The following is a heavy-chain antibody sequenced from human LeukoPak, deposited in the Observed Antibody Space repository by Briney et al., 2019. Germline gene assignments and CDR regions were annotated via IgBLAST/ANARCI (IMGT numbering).Heavy chain of an antibody. J-gene: IGHJ3*02. Sequence: SETLSLTCAVSGGSISSSNWWSWVRQPPGKGLGWIGEIYHSGSTNYNPSLKSRVTISVDKSKNQFSLKLSSVTAADTAVYYCARESRDYVWGSYRYSAFDIWGQGTMVTVSS. CDR1: GGSISSSNW. D-gene: IGHD3-16*02. V-gene: IGHV4-4*02. CDR3: ARESRDYVWGSYRYSAFDI. CDR2: IYHSGST.